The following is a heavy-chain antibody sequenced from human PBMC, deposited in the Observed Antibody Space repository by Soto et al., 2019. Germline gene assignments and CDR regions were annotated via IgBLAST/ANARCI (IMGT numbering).Heavy chain of an antibody. CDR3: AKKAPYGGNAESFHH. D-gene: IGHD4-17*01. CDR2: ISGSGGST. V-gene: IGHV3-23*01. CDR1: GFTFSSYA. Sequence: GGSLRLSCAASGFTFSSYAMSWVRQAPGKGLEWVSDISGSGGSTYYADSLKGRFTISRDNSKNTLYLQMNSLRAEDTAVYYCAKKAPYGGNAESFHHWGQGTLVTVSS. J-gene: IGHJ1*01.